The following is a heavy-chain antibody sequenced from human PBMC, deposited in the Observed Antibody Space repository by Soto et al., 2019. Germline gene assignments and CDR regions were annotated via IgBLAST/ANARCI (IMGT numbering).Heavy chain of an antibody. CDR3: AKDVTSHGPRGYSSSWYGWFDP. CDR2: ASARNTNT. V-gene: IGHV3-23*01. Sequence: EVQLLESGGGLVQPGGSLRLSCAASGFTFSSHVMSWVRQAPGRGLEWVAAASARNTNTYYADSVKGRFTISRDNSKSTVYLQLDSLSGEDTAVYHCAKDVTSHGPRGYSSSWYGWFDPWGQGTLVVVSS. CDR1: GFTFSSHV. J-gene: IGHJ5*02. D-gene: IGHD6-13*01.